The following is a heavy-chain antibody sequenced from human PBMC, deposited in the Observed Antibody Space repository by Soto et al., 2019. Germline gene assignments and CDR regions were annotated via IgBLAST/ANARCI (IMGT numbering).Heavy chain of an antibody. J-gene: IGHJ4*02. CDR3: ARVERRSIAAAGRLDY. V-gene: IGHV3-11*01. Sequence: GGSLRLSCAASGFTFSDYYMSWIRQAPGKGLDWVSYISSCGSTIYYADSVKGRFTISRDNAKNSLNLQMYSLIAEDTSVYYCARVERRSIAAAGRLDYCAQETLVTVSS. CDR2: ISSCGSTI. D-gene: IGHD6-13*01. CDR1: GFTFSDYY.